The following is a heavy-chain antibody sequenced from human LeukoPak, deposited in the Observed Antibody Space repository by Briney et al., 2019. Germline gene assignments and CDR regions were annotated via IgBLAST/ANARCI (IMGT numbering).Heavy chain of an antibody. CDR1: GFTISSSY. V-gene: IGHV3-66*01. J-gene: IGHJ4*02. CDR3: TTDSLGLYYYDSSGYCFDY. CDR2: IYGADTI. D-gene: IGHD3-22*01. Sequence: GGSLRLSCAASGFTISSSYMSWVRQVPGKGLEWVSCIYGADTIYYADFVKDRFTISRDSNRNILYLQMNSLKTEDTAVYYCTTDSLGLYYYDSSGYCFDYWGQGTLVTVSS.